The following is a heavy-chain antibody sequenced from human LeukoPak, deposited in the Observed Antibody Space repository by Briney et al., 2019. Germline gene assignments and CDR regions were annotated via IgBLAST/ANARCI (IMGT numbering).Heavy chain of an antibody. Sequence: GGSLRLSCAASGFTFSSSSISWVRQAPGKGLEWVSAITDAVGSTHYADSVKGRFTISSYNSKNTVYLQMNSLRPEDMAVYYCAKEIFSGLLYIDYWGQGTLVTVSS. CDR1: GFTFSSSS. D-gene: IGHD5-12*01. CDR3: AKEIFSGLLYIDY. CDR2: ITDAVGST. V-gene: IGHV3-23*01. J-gene: IGHJ4*02.